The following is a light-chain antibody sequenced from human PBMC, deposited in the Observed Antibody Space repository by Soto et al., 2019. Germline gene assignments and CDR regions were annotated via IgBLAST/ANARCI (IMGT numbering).Light chain of an antibody. CDR1: QDISNT. V-gene: IGKV1-27*01. CDR2: AAS. Sequence: DIQMTQSPTSLSASVGDRVTITCRASQDISNTLAWYQQKPGKVPKLLIYAASSLESGAPSRFSGSGSGTDFTLTISSLQPEDVATYYCQKYNSAPMTFGPGTKVEIK. J-gene: IGKJ3*01. CDR3: QKYNSAPMT.